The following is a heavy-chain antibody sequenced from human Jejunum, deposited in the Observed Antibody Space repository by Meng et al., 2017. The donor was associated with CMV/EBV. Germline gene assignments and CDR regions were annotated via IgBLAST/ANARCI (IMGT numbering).Heavy chain of an antibody. CDR3: ARDWGHFSGSGSYYSRFDY. D-gene: IGHD3-10*01. CDR1: NNYW. Sequence: NNYWMSWVRQAPGKGLEWVANIKQDGTEKSYLDSVKGRFTISRDNAKNSLYLQMNSLRAEDTAVYYCARDWGHFSGSGSYYSRFDYWGQGTLVTVSS. V-gene: IGHV3-7*01. CDR2: IKQDGTEK. J-gene: IGHJ4*02.